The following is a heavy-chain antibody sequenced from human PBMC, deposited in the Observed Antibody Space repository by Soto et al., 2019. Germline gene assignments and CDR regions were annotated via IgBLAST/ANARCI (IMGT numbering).Heavy chain of an antibody. D-gene: IGHD2-2*01. CDR2: IIPIFGTA. V-gene: IGHV1-69*01. CDR1: GGTFSSYA. CDR3: ARGEFDIVVVPAAIGYYYYGMDV. Sequence: SVKVSCQASGGTFSSYAISWVRQAPVQGLEWMGGIIPIFGTANYSQKFQGRVTITADESTSTAYMELSSLRSEDTAVYYCARGEFDIVVVPAAIGYYYYGMDVWGQGTTVTVSS. J-gene: IGHJ6*02.